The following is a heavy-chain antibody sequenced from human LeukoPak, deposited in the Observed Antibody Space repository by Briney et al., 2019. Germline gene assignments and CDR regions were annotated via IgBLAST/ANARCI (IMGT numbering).Heavy chain of an antibody. CDR3: ARDRAVVWGFDY. CDR1: GFTFSNYN. V-gene: IGHV3-21*01. J-gene: IGHJ4*02. Sequence: GGSLRLSCAASGFTFSNYNMNWVRQAPGKGLEWVSSFSSSSSYIYYADSVKGRFTISRDNAKNSLYLQMNSLRAEDTAVYYCARDRAVVWGFDYWGQGTLVTVSS. D-gene: IGHD2-8*02. CDR2: FSSSSSYI.